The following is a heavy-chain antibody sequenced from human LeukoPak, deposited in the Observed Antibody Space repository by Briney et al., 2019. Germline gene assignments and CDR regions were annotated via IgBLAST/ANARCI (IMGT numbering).Heavy chain of an antibody. Sequence: ASVKVSCKASGYTFTDYYIHWVRQAPGQGLEWMGWINPSSGGTNYAQKFRGRVTMTRDTSISTAYMELSRLRSDDTAVYYCARDGGSLGFGELYDTWGQGTLVTVSS. V-gene: IGHV1-2*02. CDR3: ARDGGSLGFGELYDT. CDR1: GYTFTDYY. D-gene: IGHD3-10*01. CDR2: INPSSGGT. J-gene: IGHJ5*02.